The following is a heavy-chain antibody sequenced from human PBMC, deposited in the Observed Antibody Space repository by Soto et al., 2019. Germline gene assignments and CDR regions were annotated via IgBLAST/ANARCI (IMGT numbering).Heavy chain of an antibody. J-gene: IGHJ4*02. D-gene: IGHD3-10*01. CDR1: GGSFSGYY. CDR2: INHSGST. CDR3: ARVHRGSRITMVRGVGGHDY. V-gene: IGHV4-34*01. Sequence: SETLSLTCAVYGGSFSGYYWSWIRQPPGRGLEWIGEINHSGSTNYNPSLKSRVTISVDTSKNQFSLKLSSVTAADTAVYYCARVHRGSRITMVRGVGGHDYWGQGTLVTVSS.